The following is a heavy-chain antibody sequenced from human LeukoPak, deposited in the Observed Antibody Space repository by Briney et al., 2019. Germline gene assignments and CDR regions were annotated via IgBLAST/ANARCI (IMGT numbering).Heavy chain of an antibody. CDR2: ISWNSGSI. D-gene: IGHD3-3*01. Sequence: PGRSLRLSCAASGFTFDDYAMHWARQAPGKGLEWVSGISWNSGSIGYADSVKGRFTISRDNAKNSLYLQMNSLRAEDTALYYCAKGAPTYYDFWSGYYRGGDWFDPWGQGTLVTVSS. CDR3: AKGAPTYYDFWSGYYRGGDWFDP. CDR1: GFTFDDYA. J-gene: IGHJ5*02. V-gene: IGHV3-9*01.